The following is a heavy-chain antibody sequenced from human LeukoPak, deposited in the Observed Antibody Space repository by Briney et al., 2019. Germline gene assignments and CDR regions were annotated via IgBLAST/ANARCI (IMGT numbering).Heavy chain of an antibody. D-gene: IGHD6-13*01. CDR1: GYTLTSYY. Sequence: ASVKVSCKASGYTLTSYYMHWVRQAPGQGLEWMGIINPSGGSTSYAQKLQGRVTMTTDTSTSTAYMELRSLRSDDTAVYYCARDRPSSSWYLFDYWGQGTLVTVSS. J-gene: IGHJ4*02. CDR3: ARDRPSSSWYLFDY. CDR2: INPSGGST. V-gene: IGHV1-46*01.